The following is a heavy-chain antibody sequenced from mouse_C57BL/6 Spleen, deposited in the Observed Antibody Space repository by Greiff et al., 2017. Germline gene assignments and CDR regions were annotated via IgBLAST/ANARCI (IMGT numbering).Heavy chain of an antibody. Sequence: QVQLQQPGAELVKPGASVKLSCKASGYTFTSYWMQWVKQRPGQGLEWIGEIDPSDSYTNYNQKFKGKATLTVDTSSSTAYMQLSSLTSEDSAVYYCSRCLLPDYFDYWGQGTTLTVSS. CDR2: IDPSDSYT. V-gene: IGHV1-50*01. J-gene: IGHJ2*01. D-gene: IGHD1-1*01. CDR3: SRCLLPDYFDY. CDR1: GYTFTSYW.